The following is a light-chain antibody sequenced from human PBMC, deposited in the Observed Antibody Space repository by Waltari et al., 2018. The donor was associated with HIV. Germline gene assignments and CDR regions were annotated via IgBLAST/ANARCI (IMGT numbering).Light chain of an antibody. Sequence: DIQLTQSPSSLSASVGDRVTIPCRASQGIKNYLAWYQQKPGKVPKLLIYAASALQSGVPSRFSGSGSVTDFTLTISSLQPEDVATYYCQNYNSAPFTFGPGTKVDIK. CDR1: QGIKNY. V-gene: IGKV1-27*01. CDR3: QNYNSAPFT. J-gene: IGKJ3*01. CDR2: AAS.